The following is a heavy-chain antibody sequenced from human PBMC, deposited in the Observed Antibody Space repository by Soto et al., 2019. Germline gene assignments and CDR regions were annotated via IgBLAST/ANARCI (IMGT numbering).Heavy chain of an antibody. CDR3: AREGDCAYAVCYGNYFEP. CDR1: GGSIISGRHY. V-gene: IGHV4-30-2*01. J-gene: IGHJ5*02. CDR2: ISHSGST. Sequence: SETLSLTCTVSGGSIISGRHYWSWLRQPPGKGLEWIGYISHSGSTSYNPSLKSRVTISIDRSKNQFSLSLNSVTAADTAVYYCAREGDCAYAVCYGNYFEPWGQGTLVTVSS. D-gene: IGHD3-16*01.